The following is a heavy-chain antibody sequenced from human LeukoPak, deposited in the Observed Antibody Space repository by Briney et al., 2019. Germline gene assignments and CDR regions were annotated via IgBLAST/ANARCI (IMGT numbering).Heavy chain of an antibody. CDR1: GFTFSSYS. Sequence: PGGSLRLSCAASGFTFSSYSMNWVRQAPGKGLEWVSSISSSSSYIYYADPVKGRFTICRDNAKNSLYMQMNSLRADDTAVYYCARDVGRMDVWGQGPTVTVSS. V-gene: IGHV3-21*01. J-gene: IGHJ6*02. CDR3: ARDVGRMDV. CDR2: ISSSSSYI. D-gene: IGHD1-26*01.